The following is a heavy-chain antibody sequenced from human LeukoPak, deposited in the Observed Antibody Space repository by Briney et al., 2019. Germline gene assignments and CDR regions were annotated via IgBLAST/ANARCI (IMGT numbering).Heavy chain of an antibody. J-gene: IGHJ4*02. D-gene: IGHD6-19*01. Sequence: SETLSLTCTVSGYSINSGYYWGWIRQPPGKGLEWIGSIYHSGSTYYNPSLKSRVTISVDTSKNQFSLKLSSVTAADTAVYYCARRYSSGWSFDYWGQGTLVTVSS. CDR3: ARRYSSGWSFDY. CDR2: IYHSGST. V-gene: IGHV4-38-2*02. CDR1: GYSINSGYY.